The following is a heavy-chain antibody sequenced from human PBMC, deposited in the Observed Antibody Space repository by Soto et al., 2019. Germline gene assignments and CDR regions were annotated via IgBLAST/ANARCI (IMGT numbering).Heavy chain of an antibody. Sequence: EGSLRLSCAASGFTFSSYAMSWGRQAPGKGLEWVSSISCSGGSTYYADSVKARFTISRDNSKNTLYLQMNSLRAEEPAVYYCAKDMRQSYYFDXWGRGTLVTVS. V-gene: IGHV3-23*01. CDR1: GFTFSSYA. CDR2: ISCSGGST. J-gene: IGHJ4*02. CDR3: AKDMRQSYYFDX. D-gene: IGHD1-26*01.